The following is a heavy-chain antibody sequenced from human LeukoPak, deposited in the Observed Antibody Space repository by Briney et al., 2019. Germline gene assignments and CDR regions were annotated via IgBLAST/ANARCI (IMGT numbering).Heavy chain of an antibody. CDR3: AKDHPGYFDWLPPDY. V-gene: IGHV3-23*01. CDR1: GFTFSSYG. J-gene: IGHJ4*02. CDR2: VSGSGGST. D-gene: IGHD3-9*01. Sequence: GGSLRLSCAASGFTFSSYGMSWVRQAPGKGLEWVSAVSGSGGSTYYADSVKGRFTISRDNSKNTLYLQMNSLRAEDTAVYYCAKDHPGYFDWLPPDYWGQGTLVTVSS.